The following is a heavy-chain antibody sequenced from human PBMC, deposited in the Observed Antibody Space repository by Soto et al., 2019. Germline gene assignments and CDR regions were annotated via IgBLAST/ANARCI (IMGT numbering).Heavy chain of an antibody. CDR1: GSTFGDYA. J-gene: IGHJ3*02. CDR2: IRSKAYGGTT. CDR3: TREDYDFWSGYYTRPDDAFDI. V-gene: IGHV3-49*03. Sequence: GGSLRLSCTASGSTFGDYAMSWFRQAPGKGLEWVGFIRSKAYGGTTEYAAPVKGRFTISRDDSKSIAYLQMNSLKTEDTAVYYCTREDYDFWSGYYTRPDDAFDIWGQGTMVTVSS. D-gene: IGHD3-3*01.